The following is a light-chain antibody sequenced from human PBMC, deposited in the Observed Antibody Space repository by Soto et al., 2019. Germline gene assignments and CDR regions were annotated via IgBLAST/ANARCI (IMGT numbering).Light chain of an antibody. Sequence: DIVLTQSPSTLSLSPGERATLTCRASQSVSSSLAWYQHKPGQAPRLLIYDASNRATGVPSRFSGSGSGTDFTLTISSLEPEDFAAYYCQQRNTWPPLTFGGGTKVEIK. CDR3: QQRNTWPPLT. CDR1: QSVSSS. CDR2: DAS. V-gene: IGKV3-11*01. J-gene: IGKJ4*01.